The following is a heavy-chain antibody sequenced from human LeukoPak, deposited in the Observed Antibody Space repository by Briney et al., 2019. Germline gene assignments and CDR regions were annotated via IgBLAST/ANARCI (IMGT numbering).Heavy chain of an antibody. Sequence: SETLSLTCAAYGGSFSGYYWSWIRQPPGKGLEWIGQINNGGSSNNYPYLKSRVTIIVDMSKDQFSLKLISVTAAVTAVYYGARGRSGYSYGYVANYWGQGTLVTVSS. V-gene: IGHV4-34*01. CDR1: GGSFSGYY. D-gene: IGHD5-18*01. CDR3: ARGRSGYSYGYVANY. J-gene: IGHJ4*02. CDR2: INNGGSS.